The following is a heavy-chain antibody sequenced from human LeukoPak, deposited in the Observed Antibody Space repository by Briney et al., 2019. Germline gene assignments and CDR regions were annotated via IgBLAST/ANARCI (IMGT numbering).Heavy chain of an antibody. V-gene: IGHV3-23*01. CDR2: ISGSGGST. Sequence: GGSLRLSCAASGFTFSSYAMSWVRQAPGKGLEWVSAISGSGGSTYYADSVKGRFTISRDNSKNTLYLQMNSLRAEDTAVYYCTTDSSGYYYAYWGQGTLVTVSS. CDR3: TTDSSGYYYAY. J-gene: IGHJ4*02. CDR1: GFTFSSYA. D-gene: IGHD3-22*01.